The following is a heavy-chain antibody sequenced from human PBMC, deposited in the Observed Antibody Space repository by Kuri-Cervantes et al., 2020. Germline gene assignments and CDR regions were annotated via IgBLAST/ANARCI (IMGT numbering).Heavy chain of an antibody. D-gene: IGHD2-15*01. CDR2: IHHRGNI. Sequence: ESLKISCAASGFTFSSYSLNWVRQAPGKGPEWIGNIHHRGNINYNPSLKSRVPISVDTSKNQFSLKLNSLTAADTAVYSCARESGGKPTFNPGPVGYWGQGTLVTVSS. J-gene: IGHJ4*02. CDR3: ARESGGKPTFNPGPVGY. CDR1: GFTFSSYS. V-gene: IGHV4-4*08.